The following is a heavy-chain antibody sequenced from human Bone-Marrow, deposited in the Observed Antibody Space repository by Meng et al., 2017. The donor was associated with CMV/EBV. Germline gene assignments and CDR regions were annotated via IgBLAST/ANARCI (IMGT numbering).Heavy chain of an antibody. V-gene: IGHV3-53*01. CDR1: GFTVSDNY. CDR3: ASKRIAARGFDY. Sequence: GGSLRLSCAASGFTVSDNYMSWVRQAPGKGLEWVSVIYSGGSTYYADSVKGRFTISRDNSKNTLYLQMNSLRAEDTAVYYCASKRIAARGFDYWGQGTLVTVSS. CDR2: IYSGGST. J-gene: IGHJ4*02. D-gene: IGHD6-6*01.